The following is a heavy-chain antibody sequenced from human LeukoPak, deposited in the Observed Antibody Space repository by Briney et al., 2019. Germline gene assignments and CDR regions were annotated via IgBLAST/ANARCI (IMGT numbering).Heavy chain of an antibody. CDR3: ARVYDILTGYYDLGYYYGMDV. J-gene: IGHJ6*02. CDR1: GYTFTSYD. D-gene: IGHD3-9*01. CDR2: INPRGGST. V-gene: IGHV1-46*01. Sequence: SSLKVSCKASGYTFTSYDMHWVRQAPGQGLEWMGIINPRGGSTSYAQKFQGRVTMTRDTSTSTVYMELSSLRSEDTAVYYCARVYDILTGYYDLGYYYGMDVWGQGTTVTVSS.